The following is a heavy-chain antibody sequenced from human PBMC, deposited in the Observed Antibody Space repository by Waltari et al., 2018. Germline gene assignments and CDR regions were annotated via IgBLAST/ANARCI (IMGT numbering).Heavy chain of an antibody. CDR2: IYYSGST. Sequence: QLQLQESGPGLVKPSETLSLTCTVPGGSISSSSYYWGWIRQPPGKGLEWIGRIYYSGSTYYNPSLKSRVTISVDTSKNQFSLKLSSVTAADTAVYYCAPAKAWSYQRPFDYWGQGTLVTVSS. J-gene: IGHJ4*02. V-gene: IGHV4-39*07. D-gene: IGHD1-26*01. CDR1: GGSISSSSYY. CDR3: APAKAWSYQRPFDY.